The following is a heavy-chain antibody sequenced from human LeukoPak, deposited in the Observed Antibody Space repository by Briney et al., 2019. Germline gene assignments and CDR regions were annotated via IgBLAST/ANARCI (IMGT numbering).Heavy chain of an antibody. D-gene: IGHD1-26*01. CDR1: GFIFEDYV. CDR3: ARDRGAIVGATRYFDY. Sequence: GPGGSQRLSCAASGFIFEDYVVTGVRKTPEKGVEGVFGFYWNGGSTHCADSVKGRFTISRDDAKNSLYLQMNSLRAEDTTVYYCARDRGAIVGATRYFDYWGQGTLVTVSS. J-gene: IGHJ4*02. V-gene: IGHV3-20*04. CDR2: FYWNGGST.